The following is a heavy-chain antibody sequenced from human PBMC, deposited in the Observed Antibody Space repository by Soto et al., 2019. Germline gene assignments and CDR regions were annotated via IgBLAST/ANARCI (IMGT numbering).Heavy chain of an antibody. CDR2: ISYDGSNK. J-gene: IGHJ4*02. D-gene: IGHD5-12*01. CDR3: ARVWREGNGYTLNY. CDR1: GFTFSSYA. V-gene: IGHV3-30-3*01. Sequence: PGGSLRLSCAASGFTFSSYAMHWVRQAPGKGLEWVAVISYDGSNKYYADSVKGRFTISRDNSKNTLYLQMNSLRAEDTAVYYCARVWREGNGYTLNYWGQGTLVTVSS.